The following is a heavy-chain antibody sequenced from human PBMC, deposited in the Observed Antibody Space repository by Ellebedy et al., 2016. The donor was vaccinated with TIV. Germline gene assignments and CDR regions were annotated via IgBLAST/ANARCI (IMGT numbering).Heavy chain of an antibody. CDR3: AKDKRMITFGGVIDY. Sequence: GGSLRLSCAASGFTFSLHGMSWVRQSPGKGLEWVAVISGNAISTFYADSVKGRFTISRDNAKNSLYLQMNSLRAEDTALYYCAKDKRMITFGGVIDYWGQGTLVTVSS. J-gene: IGHJ4*02. V-gene: IGHV3-23*01. CDR1: GFTFSLHG. D-gene: IGHD3-16*01. CDR2: ISGNAIST.